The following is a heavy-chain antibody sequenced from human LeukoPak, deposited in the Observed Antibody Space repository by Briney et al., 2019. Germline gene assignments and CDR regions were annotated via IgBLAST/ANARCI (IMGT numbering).Heavy chain of an antibody. CDR3: ARGLYCSSSTSCYDYGMDV. CDR2: FIPILGIP. Sequence: ASVKVSFKTSGGTFRSYGLNWVRQAPGQGLEWMGGFIPILGIPKYAQNLQGRVTITADESTSTGYMELSSLRYEDTAVYYCARGLYCSSSTSCYDYGMDVWGQGTTVTVSS. J-gene: IGHJ6*02. V-gene: IGHV1-69*10. D-gene: IGHD2-2*01. CDR1: GGTFRSYG.